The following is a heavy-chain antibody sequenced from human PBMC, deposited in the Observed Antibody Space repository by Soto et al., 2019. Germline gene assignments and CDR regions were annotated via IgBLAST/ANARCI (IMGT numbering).Heavy chain of an antibody. D-gene: IGHD6-13*01. Sequence: AAVKVSCKDCGYSFTSYAMQWVRHPPGQCLVWMGWINAGIGNTKYSQKFQGRVTITRDTSASTAYMELSSLRPEDTAVYYFARDWAAAAPFDSWGQGTLVTVSS. V-gene: IGHV1-3*01. J-gene: IGHJ4*02. CDR3: ARDWAAAAPFDS. CDR1: GYSFTSYA. CDR2: INAGIGNT.